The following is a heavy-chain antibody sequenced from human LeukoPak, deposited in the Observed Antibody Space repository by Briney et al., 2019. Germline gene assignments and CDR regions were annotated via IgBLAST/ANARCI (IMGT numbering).Heavy chain of an antibody. J-gene: IGHJ4*02. CDR3: AKEPLGDYYFDY. V-gene: IGHV3-23*01. D-gene: IGHD3-16*01. Sequence: GGSLRLSCAASGFTFSSYAMSWVCQAPGRGLEWVSAISGSGGGTYYADSVKGRFTISRDNSKNTLYLQMNSLRAEDTAVYYCAKEPLGDYYFDYWGQGTLVTVSS. CDR2: ISGSGGGT. CDR1: GFTFSSYA.